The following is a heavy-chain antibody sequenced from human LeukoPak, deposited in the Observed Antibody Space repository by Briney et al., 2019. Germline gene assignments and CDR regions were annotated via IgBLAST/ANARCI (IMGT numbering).Heavy chain of an antibody. D-gene: IGHD2-2*01. J-gene: IGHJ6*02. V-gene: IGHV3-21*01. Sequence: GGSLRLSCAASGFTFSSYSMNWVRQAPGKGLEWVSSISSSSSYIYYADSVKGRFTISRDNAKNSLYLQMNSLRAEDTAVYYCARETDRYSSSTSCYGYYYYGMDVWGQGTTVTVSS. CDR3: ARETDRYSSSTSCYGYYYYGMDV. CDR2: ISSSSSYI. CDR1: GFTFSSYS.